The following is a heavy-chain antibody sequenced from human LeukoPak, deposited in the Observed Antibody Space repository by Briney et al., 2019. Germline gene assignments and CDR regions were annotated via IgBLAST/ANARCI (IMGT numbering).Heavy chain of an antibody. CDR1: GYTFTSYG. CDR3: ARSGGPGYSSGWYGELDY. CDR2: ISGYNGKT. V-gene: IGHV1-18*01. D-gene: IGHD6-19*01. J-gene: IGHJ4*02. Sequence: ASVKVSCKASGYTFTSYGICWVRQAPGQGLEWMGWISGYNGKTKYAQKFQGRVTMTTDTSTNTAYVELRSLSSDDTAVYYCARSGGPGYSSGWYGELDYWGQGTLVTVSS.